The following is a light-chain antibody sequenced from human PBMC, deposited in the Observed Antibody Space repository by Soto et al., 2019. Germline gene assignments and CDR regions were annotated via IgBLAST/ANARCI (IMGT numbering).Light chain of an antibody. CDR2: DVS. V-gene: IGLV2-11*01. J-gene: IGLJ3*02. CDR1: SSDVGGYNY. Sequence: QSVLTQPRSGSGFPGQSVTISCTGTSSDVGGYNYVSWYQQHPGKAPKLMIYDVSKRPSGVTDRFSGSKSGNTASLTISGLQAEDEADYYCCSYAGSYTWVFGGGTKLTVL. CDR3: CSYAGSYTWV.